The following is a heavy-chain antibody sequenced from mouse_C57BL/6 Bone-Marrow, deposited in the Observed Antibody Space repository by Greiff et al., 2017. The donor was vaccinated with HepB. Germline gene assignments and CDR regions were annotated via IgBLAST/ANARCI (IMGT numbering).Heavy chain of an antibody. CDR3: TYFYDYDDERYYYFDY. J-gene: IGHJ2*01. Sequence: EVQLQQSGAELVRPGASVKLSCTASGFNIKDDYMHWVKQRPEQGLEWIGWIDPENGDTEYASKFQGKATITADTSSNTAYLQLSSLTSEDTAVYYCTYFYDYDDERYYYFDYWGQGTTLTVSS. CDR1: GFNIKDDY. CDR2: IDPENGDT. D-gene: IGHD2-4*01. V-gene: IGHV14-4*01.